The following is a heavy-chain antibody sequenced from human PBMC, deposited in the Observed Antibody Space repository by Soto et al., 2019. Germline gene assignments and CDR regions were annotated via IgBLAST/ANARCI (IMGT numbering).Heavy chain of an antibody. CDR1: ELKIGDLG. Sequence: HPNTASELKIGDLGVRRISKKNRKGLVWVSRINSDGRSTSYADSVKGRFTISRDNAKNTLYLQMNSLRAEDTAVYYCARVVDYYDPYYYYGMDVWGQGTTVTVSS. V-gene: IGHV3-74*01. CDR2: INSDGRST. D-gene: IGHD3-22*01. CDR3: ARVVDYYDPYYYYGMDV. J-gene: IGHJ6*02.